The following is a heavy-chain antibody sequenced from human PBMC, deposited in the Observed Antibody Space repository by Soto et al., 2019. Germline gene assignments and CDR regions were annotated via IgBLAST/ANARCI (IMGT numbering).Heavy chain of an antibody. CDR3: ARDLRRITGTTYWFDP. V-gene: IGHV1-3*01. Sequence: GASVKVSCKASGYTFTSYAMHWVRQAPGQRLEWMGWINAGNGNTKYSQKFQGRVTITRDTSASTAHMELSSLRSEDTAVYYCARDLRRITGTTYWFDPWGQGTLVTVSS. J-gene: IGHJ5*02. D-gene: IGHD1-7*01. CDR2: INAGNGNT. CDR1: GYTFTSYA.